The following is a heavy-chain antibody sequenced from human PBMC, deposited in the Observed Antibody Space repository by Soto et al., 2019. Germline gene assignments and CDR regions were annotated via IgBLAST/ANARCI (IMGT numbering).Heavy chain of an antibody. J-gene: IGHJ6*02. CDR3: ARGKLTYYYDSSCYRTHYYYYGMDV. CDR2: IYSGGST. Sequence: EVQLVETGGGLIQPGGSLRLSCAASGFTVSSNYMSWVRQAPGKGLEWVSVIYSGGSTYYADSVKGRFTISRDNSKNTLYLQMNSLRAEDTAVYYCARGKLTYYYDSSCYRTHYYYYGMDVWGQGTTVTVSS. D-gene: IGHD3-22*01. CDR1: GFTVSSNY. V-gene: IGHV3-53*02.